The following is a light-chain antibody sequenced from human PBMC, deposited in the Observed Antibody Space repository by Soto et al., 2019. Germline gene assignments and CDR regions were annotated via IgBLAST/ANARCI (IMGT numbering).Light chain of an antibody. V-gene: IGKV3-20*01. CDR2: GAS. Sequence: EIVLTQSPGTLSLSPGERATLSCRASQSVSSNYLAWYQQKPGQTPRLLIYGASSRATGIPDRFSGSGSGKDFTLYISRLEPEDFAVYYGQQYGSSPYTFGQGTKLEIK. J-gene: IGKJ2*01. CDR1: QSVSSNY. CDR3: QQYGSSPYT.